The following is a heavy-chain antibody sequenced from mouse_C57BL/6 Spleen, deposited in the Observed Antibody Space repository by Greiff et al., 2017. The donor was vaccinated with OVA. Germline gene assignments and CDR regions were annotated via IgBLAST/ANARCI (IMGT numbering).Heavy chain of an antibody. CDR1: GYTFTSYG. CDR2: IYPRSGNT. V-gene: IGHV1-81*01. Sequence: VQGVESGAELARPGASVKLSCKASGYTFTSYGISWVKQRTGQGLEWIGEIYPRSGNTYYNEKFKGKATLTADKSSSTAYMELRSLTSEDSAVYFCAREGTAQATAWFAYWGQGTLVTVSA. CDR3: AREGTAQATAWFAY. J-gene: IGHJ3*01. D-gene: IGHD3-2*02.